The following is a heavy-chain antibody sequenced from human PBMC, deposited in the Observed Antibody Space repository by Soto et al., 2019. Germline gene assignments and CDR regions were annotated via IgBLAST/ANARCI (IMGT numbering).Heavy chain of an antibody. D-gene: IGHD3-10*01. J-gene: IGHJ4*02. Sequence: GESLKISCQVSGYSFTSYWIGWVRQMSGKGLEWMAMIFPDDSGTRYSPSFQGRVTISVDKSTSTASLQWHSLEASDTAMYYCARLDYGSGTPHFDVWGQGTQVTVSS. CDR1: GYSFTSYW. V-gene: IGHV5-51*01. CDR3: ARLDYGSGTPHFDV. CDR2: IFPDDSGT.